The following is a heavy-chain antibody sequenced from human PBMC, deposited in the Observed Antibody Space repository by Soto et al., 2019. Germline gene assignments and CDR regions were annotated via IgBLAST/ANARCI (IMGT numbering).Heavy chain of an antibody. CDR2: ISAYNGNT. J-gene: IGHJ3*02. CDR3: ARDWAPYCSSTSCYRGAFDI. V-gene: IGHV1-18*01. CDR1: GYTFTRYG. Sequence: ASVKVSCKASGYTFTRYGISWVRQAPGQGLEWMGWISAYNGNTNYAQKLQGRVTMTTDTSTSTAYMELRSLRSDDTAVYYCARDWAPYCSSTSCYRGAFDIWGQGTMVTVSS. D-gene: IGHD2-2*01.